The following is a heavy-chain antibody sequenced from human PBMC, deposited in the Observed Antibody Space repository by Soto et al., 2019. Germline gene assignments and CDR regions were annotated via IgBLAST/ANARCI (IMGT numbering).Heavy chain of an antibody. J-gene: IGHJ4*02. V-gene: IGHV3-23*01. D-gene: IGHD3-3*01. CDR1: GFSFGSYA. Sequence: GGSLRLSCAASGFSFGSYALSWVRQAPGKGLEWVSTISGSDGKTFYADSVKGRFSISRDTSQSTLYLQMNSLRADDTAMYYCARWSYLDYWGQGTCVTVSS. CDR2: ISGSDGKT. CDR3: ARWSYLDY.